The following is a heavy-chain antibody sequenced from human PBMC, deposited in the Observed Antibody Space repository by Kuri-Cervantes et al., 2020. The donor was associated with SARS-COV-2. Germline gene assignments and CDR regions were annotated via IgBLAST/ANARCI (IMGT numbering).Heavy chain of an antibody. V-gene: IGHV2-70*16. D-gene: IGHD6-13*01. CDR3: ARGGEGLAAAFSFDY. CDR2: IDWDTGK. Sequence: TLSLTCIVSGASTNSSSSYWGLIRQPPGKAREWLARIDWDTGKFYRTSLRTRLTISKDTSRNQVVLTMTNVDPVDTATYYCARGGEGLAAAFSFDYWGQGILVTVSS. CDR1: GASTNSSSSY. J-gene: IGHJ4*02.